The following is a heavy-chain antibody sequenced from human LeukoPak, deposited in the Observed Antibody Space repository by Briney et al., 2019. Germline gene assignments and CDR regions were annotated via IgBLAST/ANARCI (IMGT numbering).Heavy chain of an antibody. CDR2: INPNSGGT. Sequence: ASVTVSCKACVYTLTYHYMHWVRQAPGQGLEWMGWINPNSGGTNYAQKFRGRVTMTRDTSISTAYMELSRLRSDDTAVYYCARDSSPWELLRHFDYWGQGTLVTVSS. J-gene: IGHJ4*02. D-gene: IGHD1-26*01. CDR3: ARDSSPWELLRHFDY. CDR1: VYTLTYHY. V-gene: IGHV1-2*02.